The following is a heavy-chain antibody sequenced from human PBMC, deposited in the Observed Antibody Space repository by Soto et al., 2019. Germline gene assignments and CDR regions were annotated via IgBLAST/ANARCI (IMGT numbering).Heavy chain of an antibody. D-gene: IGHD6-13*01. V-gene: IGHV4-30-2*01. J-gene: IGHJ5*02. CDR2: IYHSGST. CDR3: ARELAAAGPTEP. Sequence: SDTLSLTCAVSGGSLSRGGYSRSWIRQPPGKGLEWIGYIYHSGSTYYNPSLKSRVTISVDRSKNQFSLKLSSVTAADTAVYYCARELAAAGPTEPWGQGTLVTVSS. CDR1: GGSLSRGGYS.